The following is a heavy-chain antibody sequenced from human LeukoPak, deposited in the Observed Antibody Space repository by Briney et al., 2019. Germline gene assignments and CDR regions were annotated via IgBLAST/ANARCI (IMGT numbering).Heavy chain of an antibody. D-gene: IGHD3-22*01. CDR3: ARRYYYDSSGYYYNDAFDI. CDR1: GGSISSGDYY. V-gene: IGHV4-30-4*01. CDR2: IYYSGST. J-gene: IGHJ3*02. Sequence: SETLSLTCTVSGGSISSGDYYWSWIRQPPGKGLEWIGYIYYSGSTYYNPSLKSRVTISVDTSKNQFSLKLSSVTAADTAVYYCARRYYYDSSGYYYNDAFDIWGQGTMVTVSS.